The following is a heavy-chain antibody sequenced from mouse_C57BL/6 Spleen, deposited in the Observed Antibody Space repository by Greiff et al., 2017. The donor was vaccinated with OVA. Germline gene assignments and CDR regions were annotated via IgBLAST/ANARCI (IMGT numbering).Heavy chain of an antibody. CDR2: INPSTGGT. V-gene: IGHV1-42*01. J-gene: IGHJ4*01. D-gene: IGHD5-1*01. Sequence: VQLQQSGPELVKPGASVKISCKASGYSFTGYYMNWVKQSPEKSLEWIGEINPSTGGTTYNQKFKAKATLTVDKSSSTAYMQLKSLTSEDSAVYYCARGESTWAMDYWGQGTSVTVPS. CDR1: GYSFTGYY. CDR3: ARGESTWAMDY.